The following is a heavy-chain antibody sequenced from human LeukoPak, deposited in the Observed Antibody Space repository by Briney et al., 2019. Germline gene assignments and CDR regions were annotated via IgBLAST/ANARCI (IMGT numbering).Heavy chain of an antibody. CDR3: ARGPLGRNGDYFDY. J-gene: IGHJ4*02. CDR1: GYTFTSYA. V-gene: IGHV1-3*01. D-gene: IGHD7-27*01. CDR2: INAGNGNT. Sequence: APVKVSCKASGYTFTSYAIQWVRQALGQRLEWMGWINAGNGNTKYSQKFQGRVTITRDTSASTAYMELSSLRSEDTAVYYCARGPLGRNGDYFDYWGQGTLVTVSS.